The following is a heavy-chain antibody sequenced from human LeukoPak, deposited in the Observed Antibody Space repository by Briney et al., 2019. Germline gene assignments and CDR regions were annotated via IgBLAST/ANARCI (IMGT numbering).Heavy chain of an antibody. D-gene: IGHD2-2*01. CDR1: GFTFSSFA. CDR2: ISGSVSSP. J-gene: IGHJ4*02. CDR3: AKDSGPWGYCTTTSCYFAY. V-gene: IGHV3-23*01. Sequence: GGSLRLSCAASGFTFSSFAMSWVRQAPGKGLEWVSAISGSVSSPYYADSVKGRFTISRDNSKSTLYLQMNSLRAGDTAVYYCAKDSGPWGYCTTTSCYFAYWGQGALVTVSS.